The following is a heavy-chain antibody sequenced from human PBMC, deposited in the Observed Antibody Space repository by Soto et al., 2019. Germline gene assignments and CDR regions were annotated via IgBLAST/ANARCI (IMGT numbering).Heavy chain of an antibody. CDR3: ARWGVGPRFYYYGMDV. V-gene: IGHV1-8*01. CDR2: MNPNSGNT. D-gene: IGHD3-16*01. Sequence: QVQLVQSGAEVKKPGASVKVSCKASGYTFTSYDINWVRQATGQGLEWMGWMNPNSGNTGYAQQFQGRVTMTRNTSISTAYMELSSLRSEDTAVYYCARWGVGPRFYYYGMDVWGQGTTVTVSS. CDR1: GYTFTSYD. J-gene: IGHJ6*02.